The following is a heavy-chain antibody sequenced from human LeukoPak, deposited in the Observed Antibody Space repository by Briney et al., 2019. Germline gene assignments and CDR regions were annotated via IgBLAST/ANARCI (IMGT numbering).Heavy chain of an antibody. V-gene: IGHV3-23*01. CDR3: TKGQPMFDY. CDR1: GFTFSNYA. Sequence: GGSLRLSCAPSGFTFSNYAMNWVRQAPGKGLEWVSTVSAGSTTYYADSVKGRFTISRDNSKNTLYLQMNSLRAEDTAVYYCTKGQPMFDYWGQGTLVTVSS. D-gene: IGHD2-2*01. J-gene: IGHJ4*02. CDR2: VSAGSTT.